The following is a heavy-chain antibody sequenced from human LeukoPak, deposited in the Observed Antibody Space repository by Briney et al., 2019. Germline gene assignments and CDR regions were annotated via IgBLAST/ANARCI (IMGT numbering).Heavy chain of an antibody. Sequence: PRGSLRLSCAASGLTFSSYWMTWVRQAPGKGLEWVANIKLDGSEKYYVNSVKGRFTISRDNAKNSLYLQMNSLRAEDTAVYYCAKAPIGRAYAFDIWGQGTMVTVSS. CDR2: IKLDGSEK. CDR1: GLTFSSYW. J-gene: IGHJ3*02. V-gene: IGHV3-7*01. CDR3: AKAPIGRAYAFDI. D-gene: IGHD1-26*01.